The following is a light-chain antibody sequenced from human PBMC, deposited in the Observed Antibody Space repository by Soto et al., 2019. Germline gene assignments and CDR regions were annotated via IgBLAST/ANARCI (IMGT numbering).Light chain of an antibody. CDR1: QSVSSSY. CDR2: GAS. J-gene: IGKJ3*01. CDR3: QQYGSSPFT. V-gene: IGKV3-20*01. Sequence: EIVLTQSPGTLSLSPGERATLSCRASQSVSSSYLAWYRQKPGQAPRLLIYGASTRATGIPDRCNGSGSGTDFTLTISRLEPQDFAVYYCQQYGSSPFTFGPGTKVDIK.